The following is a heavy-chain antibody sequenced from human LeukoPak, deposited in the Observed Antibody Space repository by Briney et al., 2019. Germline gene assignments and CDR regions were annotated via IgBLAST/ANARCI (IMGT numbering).Heavy chain of an antibody. D-gene: IGHD2/OR15-2a*01. Sequence: SETLSLTCTVSGDSISRSSYYWGWIRQPPGKGLEWVANIYSSGSTYYNPSLKSRVTISVDTSKNQVAPKLSSVTAADTAVYYCASRPFSSLDYWGQGTLVSVSS. CDR2: IYSSGST. CDR3: ASRPFSSLDY. J-gene: IGHJ4*02. V-gene: IGHV4-39*01. CDR1: GDSISRSSYY.